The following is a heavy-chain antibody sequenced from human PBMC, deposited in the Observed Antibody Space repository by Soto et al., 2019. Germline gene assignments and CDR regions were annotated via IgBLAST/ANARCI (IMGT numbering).Heavy chain of an antibody. J-gene: IGHJ3*01. CDR3: ARGHEYGGNSDAFAV. CDR1: GGTFRTES. Sequence: QVHLVQSGAEVKKPGSSVKVSCKYSGGTFRTESINWVRQAPGQGLEWMGGILPFFGTADYAPRFQGRVTITAYGVTTRAYVELRRLPSQDTAVYFCARGHEYGGNSDAFAVWGQWTMVTVSS. CDR2: ILPFFGTA. D-gene: IGHD4-17*01. V-gene: IGHV1-69*13.